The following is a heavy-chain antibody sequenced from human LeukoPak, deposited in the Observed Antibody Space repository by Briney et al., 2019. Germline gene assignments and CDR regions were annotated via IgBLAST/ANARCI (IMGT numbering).Heavy chain of an antibody. CDR1: GYTFTGYY. D-gene: IGHD2-15*01. J-gene: IGHJ4*02. Sequence: ASVKVSCKASGYTFTGYYMHWVRQAPGQGLEWMGRINPNSGGTNYAQKFQGRVTMTRDTSISTAYMELSRLRSGDTAVYYCARAGYCSGGSCYPNFDYWGQGTLVTVSS. V-gene: IGHV1-2*06. CDR2: INPNSGGT. CDR3: ARAGYCSGGSCYPNFDY.